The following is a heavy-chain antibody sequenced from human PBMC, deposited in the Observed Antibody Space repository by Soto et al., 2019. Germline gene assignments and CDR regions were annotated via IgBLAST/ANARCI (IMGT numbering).Heavy chain of an antibody. CDR3: ARGGDCSGGSCYLRAYMDV. D-gene: IGHD2-15*01. CDR2: INHSGST. Sequence: QVQLQQWGAGLLKPSETLSLTCAVYGGSFSGYYWSWIRQPPGKGLEWIGEINHSGSTNYNPSLKSRVTISVDTSKNQFSLQLSSVTAADTAVYYCARGGDCSGGSCYLRAYMDVWGKGTTVTVSS. V-gene: IGHV4-34*01. CDR1: GGSFSGYY. J-gene: IGHJ6*03.